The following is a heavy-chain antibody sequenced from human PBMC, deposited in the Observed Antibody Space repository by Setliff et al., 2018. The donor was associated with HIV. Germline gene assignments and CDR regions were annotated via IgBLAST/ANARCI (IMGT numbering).Heavy chain of an antibody. Sequence: GGSLRLSCAGSGFTFINAWMSWVRQAPGKGLEWVGRITSKGEGGTTDYPAPVKGRFTISRDDSKNTAYLQMDRLRTEDPAIYSCAGSLRGTAAGHSRGYWGQGTLVTVSS. CDR1: GFTFINAW. V-gene: IGHV3-15*01. J-gene: IGHJ4*02. CDR2: ITSKGEGGTT. D-gene: IGHD6-13*01. CDR3: AGSLRGTAAGHSRGY.